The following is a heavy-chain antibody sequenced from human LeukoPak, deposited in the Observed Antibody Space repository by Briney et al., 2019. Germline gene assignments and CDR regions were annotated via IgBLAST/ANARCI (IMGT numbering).Heavy chain of an antibody. J-gene: IGHJ4*02. V-gene: IGHV4-34*01. D-gene: IGHD3-22*01. CDR3: VRNGFYSSGYHFSSDS. Sequence: IXQSPGKGVQWIGEIHHRGGTNYRPSLKSRVTLSVDTSKRQLSLKLSSLTAADTAVYYCVRNGFYSSGYHFSSDSRGRGTLVTVSS. CDR2: IHHRGGT.